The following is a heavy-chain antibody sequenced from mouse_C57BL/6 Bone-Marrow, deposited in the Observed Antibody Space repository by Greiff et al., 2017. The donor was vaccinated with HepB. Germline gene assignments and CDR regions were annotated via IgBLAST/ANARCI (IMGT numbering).Heavy chain of an antibody. J-gene: IGHJ4*01. Sequence: EVQRVESGGGLVQPGGSLSLSCAASGFTFTDYYMSWVRQPPGKALEWLGFIRNKANGYTTEYSASVKGRFTISRDNSQSILYLQMNALRAEDSATYYCAIPRGYDFYAMDYWGQGTSVTVSS. CDR1: GFTFTDYY. CDR2: IRNKANGYTT. D-gene: IGHD3-1*01. CDR3: AIPRGYDFYAMDY. V-gene: IGHV7-3*01.